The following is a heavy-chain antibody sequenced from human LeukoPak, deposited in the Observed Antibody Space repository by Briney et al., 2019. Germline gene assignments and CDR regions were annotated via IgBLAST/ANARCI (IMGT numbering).Heavy chain of an antibody. CDR1: GYTFTSYY. CDR2: INPSGGST. CDR3: ARGFRGYIDY. Sequence: GASVRVSCKASGYTFTSYYMHWVRQAPGQGLEWMGIINPSGGSTSYAQKFQGRVTMTRNTSISTAYMELSSLRSEDTAVYYCARGFRGYIDYWGQGTLVTVSS. J-gene: IGHJ4*02. D-gene: IGHD2-15*01. V-gene: IGHV1-46*01.